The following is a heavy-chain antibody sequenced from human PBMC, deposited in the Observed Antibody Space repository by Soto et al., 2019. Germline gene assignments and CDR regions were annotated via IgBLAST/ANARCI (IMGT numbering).Heavy chain of an antibody. D-gene: IGHD6-19*01. V-gene: IGHV3-21*04. CDR3: SKFGSSGWNDAFDI. J-gene: IGHJ3*02. CDR2: ISSSSSYI. Sequence: PVGSLRLSCAASGFTFSSYSMNWVRQAPGKGLEWVPSISSSSSYIYYADSVKGRFTISRDNAKNSLYLQMNSLRAEDTAVYYCSKFGSSGWNDAFDIWGQGKMVTVSS. CDR1: GFTFSSYS.